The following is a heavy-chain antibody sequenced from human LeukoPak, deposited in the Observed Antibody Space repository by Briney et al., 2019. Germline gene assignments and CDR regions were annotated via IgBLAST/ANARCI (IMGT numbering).Heavy chain of an antibody. J-gene: IGHJ2*01. V-gene: IGHV3-30*07. CDR2: ISYDGSNK. Sequence: PGRSLRLSCAASGFTFSSYAMHWVRQAPGKGLEWVAVISYDGSNKYYADSVKGRFTISRDNSKNTLYLQMNSLRAEDTAVYYCARVHYNSGYWAVGRYIDLWGRGTLVTVSS. D-gene: IGHD3-22*01. CDR3: ARVHYNSGYWAVGRYIDL. CDR1: GFTFSSYA.